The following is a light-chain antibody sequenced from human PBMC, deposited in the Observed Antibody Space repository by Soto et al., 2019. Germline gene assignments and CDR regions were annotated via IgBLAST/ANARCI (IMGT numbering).Light chain of an antibody. CDR3: QQYNSYSQAT. J-gene: IGKJ2*01. CDR1: QSISSW. Sequence: DIQMTQSPSTLSASVGDRVTITCRASQSISSWLAWYQQKPGKAPKLLIHKASDLESGVPSRFSGSGSGTEFTLTISSLQPDDFVTYYCQQYNSYSQATFGQGTKLEIK. CDR2: KAS. V-gene: IGKV1-5*03.